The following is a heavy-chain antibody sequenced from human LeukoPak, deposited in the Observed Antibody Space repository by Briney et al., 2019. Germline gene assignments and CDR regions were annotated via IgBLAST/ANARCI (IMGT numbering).Heavy chain of an antibody. CDR1: GYTFTSYG. D-gene: IGHD7-27*01. V-gene: IGHV1-18*01. Sequence: RASVKVSCKASGYTFTSYGISWVRQAPGQGLEWMGWISAYNGNTNYAQKLQGRVTMTTDTSTSTAYMELRSLRSDDTAVYYCARVRLNWGSFYYMDVWGKGTTVTVSS. CDR2: ISAYNGNT. CDR3: ARVRLNWGSFYYMDV. J-gene: IGHJ6*03.